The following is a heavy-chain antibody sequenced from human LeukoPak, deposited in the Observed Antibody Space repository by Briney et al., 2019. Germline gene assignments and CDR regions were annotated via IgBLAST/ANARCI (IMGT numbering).Heavy chain of an antibody. D-gene: IGHD3-16*01. CDR3: AKFRGFDY. V-gene: IGHV3-30-3*02. CDR2: ISYDGSNK. J-gene: IGHJ4*02. Sequence: GGSLRLSCAASGFTFSSYAMHGVRQAPGKGLEWVAVISYDGSNKYYADSVKGRFTISRDNSKNTLYLQMNSLRAEDTAVYYCAKFRGFDYWGQGTLVTVSS. CDR1: GFTFSSYA.